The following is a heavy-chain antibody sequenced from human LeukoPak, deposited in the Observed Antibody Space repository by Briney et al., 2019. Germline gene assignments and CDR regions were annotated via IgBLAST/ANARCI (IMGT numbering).Heavy chain of an antibody. Sequence: GGSLRLSCAASGFTFSNAWMSWVRQAPGKGLEWVGRIKSKTDGGTTDYAAPVKGRFTISRDDSKNTLYLQMNSLKTEDTAVYYCTTGGAATPVIYYDYMDVWGKGTTVTVSS. V-gene: IGHV3-15*01. CDR1: GFTFSNAW. D-gene: IGHD2-15*01. J-gene: IGHJ6*03. CDR3: TTGGAATPVIYYDYMDV. CDR2: IKSKTDGGTT.